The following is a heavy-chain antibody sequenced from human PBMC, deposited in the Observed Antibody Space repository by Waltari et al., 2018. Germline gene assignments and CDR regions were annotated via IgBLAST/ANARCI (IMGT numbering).Heavy chain of an antibody. D-gene: IGHD1-1*01. CDR3: SRRQIGGPLDP. CDR1: GDTFGRFA. Sequence: QVHLVQSGAEVKKPGSSVKVSCKASGDTFGRFAIAWVRQAPGQGLEGMGGLIPIFGTPNYAQEFQGRLTITADESANTVYMELGSLRPDDTAVYFCSRRQIGGPLDPWGQGTLVTVSS. CDR2: LIPIFGTP. J-gene: IGHJ5*01. V-gene: IGHV1-69*12.